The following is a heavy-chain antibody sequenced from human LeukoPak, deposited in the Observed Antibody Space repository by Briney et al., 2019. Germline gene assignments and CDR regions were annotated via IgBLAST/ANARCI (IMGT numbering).Heavy chain of an antibody. D-gene: IGHD2/OR15-2a*01. J-gene: IGHJ4*02. CDR1: GGSMSSDY. CDR2: IYYSGGT. CDR3: ASGYYFPDY. Sequence: SETLSLTCTVSGGSMSSDYWGWIRQTPGSGLEWIGYIYYSGGTCYNPSLKSRVSISIDTSKNQFSLKLDSVTSADTAVYYCASGYYFPDYWGQGALVTVSS. V-gene: IGHV4-59*01.